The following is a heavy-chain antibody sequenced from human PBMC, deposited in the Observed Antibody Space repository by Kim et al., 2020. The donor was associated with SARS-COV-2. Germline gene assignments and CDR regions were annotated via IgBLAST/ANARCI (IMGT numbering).Heavy chain of an antibody. CDR2: IDSDGSPT. V-gene: IGHV3-74*01. J-gene: IGHJ2*01. CDR1: GFTFRNYW. CDR3: ARRSGGNPYWYFDL. D-gene: IGHD2-15*01. Sequence: GGSLRLSCAASGFTFRNYWMHWVRQAPGKGLVWVSRIDSDGSPTNYAYSVKGRFTISRDNAKNTLYLQMNSLRAEDTALYYCARRSGGNPYWYFDLWGRGTLVTVSS.